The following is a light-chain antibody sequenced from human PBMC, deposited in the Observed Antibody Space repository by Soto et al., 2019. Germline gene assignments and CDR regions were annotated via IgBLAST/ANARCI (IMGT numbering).Light chain of an antibody. CDR2: DAS. CDR1: QSISSW. Sequence: DIQMTQSPSTLSAFVGDRVIITCRASQSISSWLAWYQQKQGKAPKFLIYDASSLGSGVPSRFSGSGTGAEFTLTISSLQPDDSATYYCQQYSSYPLTFGGGTKVEIK. V-gene: IGKV1-5*01. CDR3: QQYSSYPLT. J-gene: IGKJ4*01.